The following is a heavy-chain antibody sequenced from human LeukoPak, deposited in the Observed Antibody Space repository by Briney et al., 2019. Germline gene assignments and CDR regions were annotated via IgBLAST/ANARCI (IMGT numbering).Heavy chain of an antibody. Sequence: GGSLRLSCAASGFTVSSNYMSWVRQAPGKGLEWVSYISSSSSTIYYADSVKGRFTISRDNAKNSLYLQMNSLRAEDTAVYYCIRVGALSDFDYWGQGTLVTVSS. V-gene: IGHV3-48*01. D-gene: IGHD1-26*01. CDR2: ISSSSSTI. J-gene: IGHJ4*02. CDR3: IRVGALSDFDY. CDR1: GFTVSSNY.